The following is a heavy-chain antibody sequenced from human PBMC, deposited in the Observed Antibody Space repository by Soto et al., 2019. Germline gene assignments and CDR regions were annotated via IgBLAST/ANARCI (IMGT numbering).Heavy chain of an antibody. J-gene: IGHJ5*02. V-gene: IGHV6-1*01. CDR3: ARKYCSGGSCRNWFDP. D-gene: IGHD2-15*01. Sequence: SQTLSLPCAISGDSVSSNSAAWNWIRQSPSRGLEWLGRTYYRSKWYNDYAVSVKSRITINPDTSKNQFSLQLNSVTPEDTAVYYCARKYCSGGSCRNWFDPWGQGTLVTVSS. CDR1: GDSVSSNSAA. CDR2: TYYRSKWYN.